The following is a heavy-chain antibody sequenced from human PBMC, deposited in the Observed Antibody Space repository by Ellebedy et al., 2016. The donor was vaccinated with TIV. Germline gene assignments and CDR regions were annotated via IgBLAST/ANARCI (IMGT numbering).Heavy chain of an antibody. V-gene: IGHV3-64*01. Sequence: GESLKISCAASGFPLTRFSMHWVRQAPGKGLEFVSAVSFDGVSTFYANSVKDRFTISRDNARNSLYLQMNSLRAEDTAVYYCARDLHFAFDYWGRGTLVTVSS. CDR2: VSFDGVST. CDR3: ARDLHFAFDY. CDR1: GFPLTRFS. J-gene: IGHJ4*02.